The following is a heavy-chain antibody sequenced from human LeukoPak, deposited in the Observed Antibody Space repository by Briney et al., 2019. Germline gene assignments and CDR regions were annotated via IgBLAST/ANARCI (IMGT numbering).Heavy chain of an antibody. J-gene: IGHJ5*02. V-gene: IGHV3-7*01. D-gene: IGHD6-13*01. CDR2: LKEDGSEK. CDR3: ARDPAAAGPGGNWFDP. Sequence: GVSLPHSCAASGFTFSSYRMRWPGQAPGKGLEGLANLKEDGSEKCYVDSVRGRFTTSRDNAKIALYLQRNSLRAEDTAEYYCARDPAAAGPGGNWFDPCGQGTLVTVSS. CDR1: GFTFSSYR.